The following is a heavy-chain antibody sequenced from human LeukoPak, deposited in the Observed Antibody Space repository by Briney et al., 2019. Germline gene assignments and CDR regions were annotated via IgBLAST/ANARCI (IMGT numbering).Heavy chain of an antibody. D-gene: IGHD3-10*01. J-gene: IGHJ4*02. CDR1: GFSLSTSGVG. CDR3: AHSLHYYGSGSYYPFDY. Sequence: KKSGPTLVNPTQTLTLTCTFSGFSLSTSGVGVGWIRQPPGKALEWLALIYWDDDKRYSPSLKSRLTITKDTSKNQVVLTMTNMDPVDTATYYCAHSLHYYGSGSYYPFDYWGQGTLVTVSS. V-gene: IGHV2-5*02. CDR2: IYWDDDK.